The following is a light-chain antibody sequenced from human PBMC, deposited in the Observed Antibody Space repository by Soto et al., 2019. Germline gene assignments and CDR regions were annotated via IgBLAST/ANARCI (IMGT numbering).Light chain of an antibody. CDR3: QQRTIWPLT. Sequence: TPSPCTVTLSPGERTTLSCRASQSLSNSELAWYQQKPGQAPRLLIYDAANRATGIPARFSGRGSGTDFTLTIVSLEPEDSAVYYCQQRTIWPLTFGGGTKVDIK. CDR1: QSLSNSE. V-gene: IGKV3-11*01. J-gene: IGKJ4*01. CDR2: DAA.